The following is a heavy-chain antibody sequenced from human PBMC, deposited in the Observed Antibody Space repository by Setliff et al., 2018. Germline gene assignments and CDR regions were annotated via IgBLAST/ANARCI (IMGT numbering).Heavy chain of an antibody. CDR2: INPKTGGT. CDR3: ARRFSSGNYNNLGY. CDR1: GYTFVGYY. J-gene: IGHJ4*02. Sequence: GASGKVSCKASGYTFVGYYLHWVRQAPGQGLEWMGWINPKTGGTNYAQKFQGRVTMTRNTSISTAYMELSALRSDDTAVYYCARRFSSGNYNNLGYWGQGALVTVSS. V-gene: IGHV1-2*02. D-gene: IGHD3-10*01.